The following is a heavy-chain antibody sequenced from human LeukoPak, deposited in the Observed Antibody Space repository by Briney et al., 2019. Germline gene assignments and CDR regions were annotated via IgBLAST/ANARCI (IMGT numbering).Heavy chain of an antibody. CDR2: IWYDGSNK. CDR1: GFTFSSYT. V-gene: IGHV3-33*08. Sequence: PGGSLRLSCAASGFTFSSYTMDWVHKAPGKGLESVEVIWYDGSNKYYADSVKGRFTISRDNSKNTLYLQMNSLRAEDTAVYYCARDLFGGATVLDYWGQGTLVTVSS. D-gene: IGHD1-26*01. J-gene: IGHJ4*02. CDR3: ARDLFGGATVLDY.